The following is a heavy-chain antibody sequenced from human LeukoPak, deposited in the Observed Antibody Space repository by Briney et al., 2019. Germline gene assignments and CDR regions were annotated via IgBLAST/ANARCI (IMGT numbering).Heavy chain of an antibody. V-gene: IGHV4-59*01. CDR3: ARSTGLGTWTAFSFDT. CDR2: IYYSGTT. D-gene: IGHD1-14*01. Sequence: PSETMSLTCTVAGGSISSNYWSWVRQPPGKGLEWIGYIYYSGTTIYNPSLKSRVTISVDTSKNQSSLKLRSVTAADTAVYYCARSTGLGTWTAFSFDTWGQGTLVTVSS. CDR1: GGSISSNY. J-gene: IGHJ5*02.